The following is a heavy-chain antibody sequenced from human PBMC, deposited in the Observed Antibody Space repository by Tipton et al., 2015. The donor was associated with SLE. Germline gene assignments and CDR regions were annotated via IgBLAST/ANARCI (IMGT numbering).Heavy chain of an antibody. Sequence: TLSLTCTVSGGSIFTSYWTWIRQPPGKGLEWIGWISYSGSTNFNPSLKSRVTISIDKSGSQFSLSLTSVTAADTAVYYCARGRKHSAWGQGTLVIVSS. D-gene: IGHD3-3*02. V-gene: IGHV4-59*12. CDR1: GGSIFTSY. CDR2: ISYSGST. CDR3: ARGRKHSA. J-gene: IGHJ5*02.